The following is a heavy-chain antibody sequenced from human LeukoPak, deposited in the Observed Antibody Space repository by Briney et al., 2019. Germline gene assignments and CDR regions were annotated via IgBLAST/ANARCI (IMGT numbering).Heavy chain of an antibody. J-gene: IGHJ5*02. V-gene: IGHV4-59*01. CDR1: GGSFSRYY. D-gene: IGHD1-26*01. Sequence: SETLSLTCTVSGGSFSRYYWSWIRQPPGKGLEWIGYISDSGSTNYNPSLNSRVTISVDTSKNQFSLELSSVTAADTAVYYCAREGSYTVAWGQGTLVTVSS. CDR2: ISDSGST. CDR3: AREGSYTVA.